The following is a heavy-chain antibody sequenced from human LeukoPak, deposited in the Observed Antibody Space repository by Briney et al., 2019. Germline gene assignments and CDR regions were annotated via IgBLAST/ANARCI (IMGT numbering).Heavy chain of an antibody. CDR3: AREGRIAVAGEVGYYFDY. V-gene: IGHV4-39*02. Sequence: SETLSLTCTVSGGSISSSSYYWGWIRQPPGKGLEWIGSIYYSGSTYYNPSLKSRVTISVDTSKNQFSLKLSSVTAANTAVYYCAREGRIAVAGEVGYYFDYWGQGTLVTVSS. CDR1: GGSISSSSYY. J-gene: IGHJ4*02. D-gene: IGHD6-19*01. CDR2: IYYSGST.